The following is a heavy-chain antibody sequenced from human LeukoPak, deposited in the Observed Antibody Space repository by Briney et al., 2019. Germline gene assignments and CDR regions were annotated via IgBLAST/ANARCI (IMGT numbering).Heavy chain of an antibody. J-gene: IGHJ6*03. CDR3: AREKGELRYFDWLSPYYYYYYYMDV. CDR1: GFTFSNAY. D-gene: IGHD3-9*01. CDR2: IKTNADGGTT. Sequence: GGSLRLSCAASGFTFSNAYMTWVRLAPGKGLEWVGRIKTNADGGTTDDAAPVKGRFTISRDDSKNTLYLQMNSMRAEDTAVYYCAREKGELRYFDWLSPYYYYYYYMDVWGKGTTVTVSS. V-gene: IGHV3-15*01.